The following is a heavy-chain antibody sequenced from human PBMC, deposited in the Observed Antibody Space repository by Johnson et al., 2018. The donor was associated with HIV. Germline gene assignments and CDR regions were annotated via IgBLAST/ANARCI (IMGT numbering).Heavy chain of an antibody. V-gene: IGHV3-30*04. CDR3: ARVYSSSSAHAFDI. D-gene: IGHD6-6*01. J-gene: IGHJ3*02. CDR1: GFTSSSYA. Sequence: QVQLVESGGGVVQPATSPRLPCAASGFTSSSYAMHWVRQAPGKALELMAVISYDRRNKYYAASVKGRLPISRDNSKTTLYLQMNSLRAEDTAVYYCARVYSSSSAHAFDIWGQGTMVTVSS. CDR2: ISYDRRNK.